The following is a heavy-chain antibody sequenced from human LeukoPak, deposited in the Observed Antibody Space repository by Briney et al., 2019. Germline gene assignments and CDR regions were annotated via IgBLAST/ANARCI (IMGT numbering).Heavy chain of an antibody. CDR1: GFTFSSYA. D-gene: IGHD3-3*01. V-gene: IGHV3-23*01. CDR3: AKASTSIFGVVNNWFDP. Sequence: GGSLRLSCAASGFTFSSYAMSWVRQAPGKGLGWVSAISGSGGSPYYADSVKGRFTISIDNSKNTLYLQMNSLRAEDTAVYYCAKASTSIFGVVNNWFDPWGQGTLVTVSS. CDR2: ISGSGGSP. J-gene: IGHJ5*02.